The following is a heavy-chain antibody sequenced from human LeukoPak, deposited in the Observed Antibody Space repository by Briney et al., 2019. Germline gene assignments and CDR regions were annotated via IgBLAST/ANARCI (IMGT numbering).Heavy chain of an antibody. J-gene: IGHJ4*02. Sequence: GGSLRLSCAASGFTFRSNAMHWVRQAPGKGLEWVSGISGSGLSTDYADSVKGRFTISRDNSKNTLYLQMNSLRAEDTAVYYCARAATDYWGQGTLVTVSS. CDR3: ARAATDY. CDR2: ISGSGLST. V-gene: IGHV3-23*01. CDR1: GFTFRSNA.